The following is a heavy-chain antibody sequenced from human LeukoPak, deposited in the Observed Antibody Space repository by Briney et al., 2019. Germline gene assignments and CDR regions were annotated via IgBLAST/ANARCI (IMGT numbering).Heavy chain of an antibody. CDR1: GGSISSYY. Sequence: SETLSLTCTVSGGSISSYYWSWIRQPPGKGLEWIGYIYYSGSTNYNPSLKSRVTISVVTSKNQFSLKLSSVTAADTAVYYCARSHEPYSYGYHFDYWGQGTLVTVSS. V-gene: IGHV4-59*01. J-gene: IGHJ4*02. CDR2: IYYSGST. D-gene: IGHD5-18*01. CDR3: ARSHEPYSYGYHFDY.